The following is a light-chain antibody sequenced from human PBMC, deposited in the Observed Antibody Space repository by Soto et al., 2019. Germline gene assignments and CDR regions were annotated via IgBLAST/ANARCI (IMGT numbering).Light chain of an antibody. Sequence: QLVLTQSPSASASLGAAVKLTCILSSGHSSYAIAWHQQQPEKGPRYLMKLNSDGSHSKGDGIPDRFSGSSSGAERYLTISSLQSEDEADYYCQTWGTGTVVFGGGTKVTVL. V-gene: IGLV4-69*02. CDR1: SGHSSYA. J-gene: IGLJ2*01. CDR3: QTWGTGTVV. CDR2: LNSDGSH.